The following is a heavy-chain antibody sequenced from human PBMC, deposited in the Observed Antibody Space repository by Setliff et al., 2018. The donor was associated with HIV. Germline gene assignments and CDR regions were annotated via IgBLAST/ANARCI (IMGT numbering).Heavy chain of an antibody. D-gene: IGHD2-21*02. CDR2: INLSGGT. CDR3: ARGQGCGGGCHYAFEM. Sequence: SETLSLTCAVSGGSISNNYWWSWVRQPPGKGLEWIGEINLSGGTNYIPSLKSRLTMSVDKSKNQVSMNLTSVTAADTAVYYCARGQGCGGGCHYAFEMWGQGTMVTVSS. J-gene: IGHJ3*02. V-gene: IGHV4-4*02. CDR1: GGSISNNYW.